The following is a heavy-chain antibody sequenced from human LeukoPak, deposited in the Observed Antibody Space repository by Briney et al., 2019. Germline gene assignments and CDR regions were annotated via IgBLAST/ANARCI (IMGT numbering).Heavy chain of an antibody. V-gene: IGHV1-2*02. CDR3: ARFPALWFGEFHDY. CDR2: INPNSGGT. CDR1: GYTFTGHY. J-gene: IGHJ4*02. D-gene: IGHD3-10*01. Sequence: GASVKVSCKASGYTFTGHYMHWVRQAPGQGLEWMGWINPNSGGTNYAQKFQGRVTMTRDTSISTAYMELSRLRSDDTAVYYCARFPALWFGEFHDYWGQGTLVTVSS.